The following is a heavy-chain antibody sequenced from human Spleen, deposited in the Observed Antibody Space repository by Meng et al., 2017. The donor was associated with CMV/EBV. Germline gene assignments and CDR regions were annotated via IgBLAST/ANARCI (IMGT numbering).Heavy chain of an antibody. V-gene: IGHV2-5*02. CDR2: IYWDDDK. J-gene: IGHJ4*02. CDR3: ARLYYDILTGYYENFDY. CDR1: GFSLSTSGVG. Sequence: QGSGPGLVKPSQTLSLTCTVSGFSLSTSGVGVGWIRQPPGKALEWLALIYWDDDKRYSPSLKSRLTITKDTSKNQVVLTMTNMDPVDTATYYCARLYYDILTGYYENFDYWGQGTLVTVSS. D-gene: IGHD3-9*01.